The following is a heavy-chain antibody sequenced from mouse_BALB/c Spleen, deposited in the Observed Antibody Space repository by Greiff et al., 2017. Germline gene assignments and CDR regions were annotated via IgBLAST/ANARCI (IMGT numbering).Heavy chain of an antibody. CDR1: GYSITSDYA. CDR3: ANYDYDGAMDY. CDR2: ISYSGST. Sequence: DVQLQESGPGLVKPSQSLSLTCTVTGYSITSDYAWNWIRQFPGNKLEWMGYISYSGSTSYNPSLKSRISITRDTSKNQFFLQLNSVTTEDTATYYCANYDYDGAMDYWGQGTSVTVSS. J-gene: IGHJ4*01. V-gene: IGHV3-2*02. D-gene: IGHD2-4*01.